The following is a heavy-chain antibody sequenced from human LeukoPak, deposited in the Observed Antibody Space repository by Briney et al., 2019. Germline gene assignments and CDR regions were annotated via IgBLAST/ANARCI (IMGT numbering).Heavy chain of an antibody. CDR1: GYTFTNYG. CDR2: IIPIFGTA. V-gene: IGHV1-69*13. D-gene: IGHD3-22*01. CDR3: ARATYYYDSSGYYYTRFDP. J-gene: IGHJ5*02. Sequence: GASVKVSCKASGYTFTNYGIHWVRQAPGQGLEWMGGIIPIFGTANYAQKFQGRVTITADESTSTAYMELSSLRSEDTAVYYCARATYYYDSSGYYYTRFDPWGQGTLVTVSS.